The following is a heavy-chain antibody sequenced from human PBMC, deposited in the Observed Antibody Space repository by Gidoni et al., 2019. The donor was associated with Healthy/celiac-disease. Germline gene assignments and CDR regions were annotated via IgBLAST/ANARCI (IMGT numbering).Heavy chain of an antibody. CDR3: ARDHDSYGMDV. CDR2: IWYDGSNK. J-gene: IGHJ6*02. Sequence: QVQLVESGGGVVQPGRSLRLSCAASGFTFRSYGMHWVRQAPGKGLEWVAVIWYDGSNKYYADSVKGRFTISRDNSKNTLYLQMNSLRAEDTAVYYCARDHDSYGMDVWGQGTTVTVSS. V-gene: IGHV3-33*01. D-gene: IGHD3-3*01. CDR1: GFTFRSYG.